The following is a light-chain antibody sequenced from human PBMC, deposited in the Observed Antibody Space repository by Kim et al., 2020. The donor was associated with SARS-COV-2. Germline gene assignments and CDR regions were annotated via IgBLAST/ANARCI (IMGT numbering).Light chain of an antibody. V-gene: IGKV1-16*01. Sequence: AYVGDRVTISCRASQGIRNHLAWFKQRPGKAPNSLIYAASSLHSGVPSRFSGSGSGTDFTLTISSLQPEDFATYYCHQYNSYPPTFGQGTRLEIK. CDR1: QGIRNH. J-gene: IGKJ5*01. CDR2: AAS. CDR3: HQYNSYPPT.